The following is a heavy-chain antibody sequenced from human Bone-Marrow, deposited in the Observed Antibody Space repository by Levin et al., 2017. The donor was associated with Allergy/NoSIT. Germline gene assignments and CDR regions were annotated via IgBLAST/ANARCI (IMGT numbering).Heavy chain of an antibody. CDR1: GYTFTSHD. CDR3: ARMTAGDSEEDY. V-gene: IGHV1-8*01. J-gene: IGHJ4*02. CDR2: MNPNGKT. D-gene: IGHD3-16*01. Sequence: TGGSLRLSCKVSGYTFTSHDIHWVRQATGQGLEWMGWMNPNGKTGYAQKFQGRVTMTSDTSISTAYMEVTSLRSEDTAVYYCARMTAGDSEEDYWGQGTLVTVSS.